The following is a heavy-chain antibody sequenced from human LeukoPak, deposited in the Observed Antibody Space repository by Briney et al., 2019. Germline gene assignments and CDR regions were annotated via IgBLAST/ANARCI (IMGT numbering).Heavy chain of an antibody. Sequence: GGSLPLSCAGSGFTFSGYEMNWVRQAPGKGLEWVSYISNYGTTIYYADSVKGRFTISRDNAKNTLYLQMNSLRAEDTAVYFCARGRDGSSAYWGQGALVTVSS. CDR1: GFTFSGYE. CDR3: ARGRDGSSAY. V-gene: IGHV3-48*03. J-gene: IGHJ1*01. D-gene: IGHD5-24*01. CDR2: ISNYGTTI.